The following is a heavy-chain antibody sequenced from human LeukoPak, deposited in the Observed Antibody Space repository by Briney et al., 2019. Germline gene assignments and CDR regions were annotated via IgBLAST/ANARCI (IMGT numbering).Heavy chain of an antibody. J-gene: IGHJ4*02. D-gene: IGHD6-19*01. CDR3: ARDPGEWLVRKDY. CDR1: GFTFSSYA. CDR2: ISYDGSNK. Sequence: PGGSLRLSCAASGFTFSSYAMHWVRQAPGKGLEWVAVISYDGSNKYYADSVKGRFTISRDNSKNTLYLQVNSLRAEDTAVYYCARDPGEWLVRKDYWGQGTLVTVSS. V-gene: IGHV3-30-3*01.